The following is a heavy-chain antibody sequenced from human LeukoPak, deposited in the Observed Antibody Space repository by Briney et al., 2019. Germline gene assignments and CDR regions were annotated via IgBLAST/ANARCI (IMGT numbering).Heavy chain of an antibody. D-gene: IGHD1-1*01. CDR1: GDSISSYY. J-gene: IGHJ2*01. CDR2: IYYSGNT. Sequence: SETLSLTCTVSGDSISSYYWSWIRQPPGKGLEWIGYIYYSGNTNYNPSLKSRVTISLDTSKNQFSLQLSSVTAADTAVYYCARSYTNWAYWYFDLWGRGTLVTVSS. V-gene: IGHV4-59*08. CDR3: ARSYTNWAYWYFDL.